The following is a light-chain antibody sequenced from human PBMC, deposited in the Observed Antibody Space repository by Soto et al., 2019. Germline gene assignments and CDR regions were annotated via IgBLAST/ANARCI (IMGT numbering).Light chain of an antibody. CDR2: DAS. V-gene: IGKV3-11*01. CDR1: QSVSSY. J-gene: IGKJ5*01. CDR3: QQRSSWPIT. Sequence: IVLTQTTDTLSLSQGERATLSCRASQSVSSYLAWYQQKPGQAPRLLIYDASNRATGIPARFSGSGSGTDFTLTISRLEPEDFAVYYCQQRSSWPITFGQGTRLEIK.